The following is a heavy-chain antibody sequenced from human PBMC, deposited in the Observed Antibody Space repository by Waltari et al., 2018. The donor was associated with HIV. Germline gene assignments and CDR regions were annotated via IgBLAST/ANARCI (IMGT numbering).Heavy chain of an antibody. CDR2: LHFSGDT. D-gene: IGHD3-10*01. V-gene: IGHV4-39*02. CDR3: VRLGSGIYFPTRIDF. Sequence: QVHLQESGPGLLKPAETLSLSCKVSGASISGSNFYWGWIRQPPGRPLDGLVGLHFSGDTFYKPTRKTLCNLSVDSSANHVSLMVESVTAAVTAHYFCVRLGSGIYFPTRIDFWGRGTLVIVSS. CDR1: GASISGSNFY. J-gene: IGHJ1*01.